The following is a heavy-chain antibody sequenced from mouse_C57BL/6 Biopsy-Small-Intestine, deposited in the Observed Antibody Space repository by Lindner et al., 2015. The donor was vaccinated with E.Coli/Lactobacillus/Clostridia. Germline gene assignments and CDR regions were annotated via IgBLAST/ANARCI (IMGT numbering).Heavy chain of an antibody. CDR2: LYPGDGDL. CDR1: GYAFSSSW. V-gene: IGHV1-82*01. J-gene: IGHJ3*01. D-gene: IGHD2-4*01. CDR3: ARPSDDYGGVFAY. Sequence: VQLQESGPELVKPGASVKISCKASGYAFSSSWMNWVKQRPGKGLEWIGRLYPGDGDLNYNEKFTGKATLTADRSSNTAYMQLSSLTSEDSAVYFCARPSDDYGGVFAYWGQGTLVTVSA.